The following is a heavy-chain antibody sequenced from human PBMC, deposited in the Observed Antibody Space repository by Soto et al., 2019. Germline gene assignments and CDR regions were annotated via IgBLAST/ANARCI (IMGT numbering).Heavy chain of an antibody. CDR2: LYWDDDK. CDR1: GLSLRTTGVG. V-gene: IGHV2-5*02. D-gene: IGHD2-21*02. J-gene: IGHJ6*02. Sequence: QITLKESGPTLVKPTQTLTLTCTFSGLSLRTTGVGVGWVRQPPGKALEWLALLYWDDDKRYSPSLKSRLTITKDTSEKQVVLTMTNMDTVDTATYYCVQSRCGGDCLPIHSSHSYYGLDVWGQGTTVTVSS. CDR3: VQSRCGGDCLPIHSSHSYYGLDV.